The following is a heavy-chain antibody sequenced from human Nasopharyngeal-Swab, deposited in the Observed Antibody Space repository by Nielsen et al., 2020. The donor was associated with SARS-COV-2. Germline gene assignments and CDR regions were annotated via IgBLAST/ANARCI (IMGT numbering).Heavy chain of an antibody. J-gene: IGHJ4*02. Sequence: SCAASGFTFSSYDMHWVRQAPGKGLEWVAVISYDGSNKYYADSVKGRFTISRDNSKNTLYLQMNSLRAEDTAVYYCAKTEWELLLFIDYWGQGTLVTVSS. V-gene: IGHV3-30*18. CDR2: ISYDGSNK. D-gene: IGHD1-26*01. CDR3: AKTEWELLLFIDY. CDR1: GFTFSSYD.